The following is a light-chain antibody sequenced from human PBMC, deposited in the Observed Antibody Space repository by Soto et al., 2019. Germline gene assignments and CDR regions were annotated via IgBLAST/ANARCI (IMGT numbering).Light chain of an antibody. Sequence: QSVRAQPPSASGAPGQRVTISCSGSTSNIGSNTVNWYQHLPGTAPKLLIYTNNQRPSGVPDRFSGSKSGTSASLAISGLQSEDEADYYCAAWDDSLNGRVFGTGTKVTVL. CDR2: TNN. J-gene: IGLJ1*01. V-gene: IGLV1-44*01. CDR1: TSNIGSNT. CDR3: AAWDDSLNGRV.